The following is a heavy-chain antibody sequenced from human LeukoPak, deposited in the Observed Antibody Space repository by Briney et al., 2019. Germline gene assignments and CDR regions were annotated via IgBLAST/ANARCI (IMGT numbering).Heavy chain of an antibody. D-gene: IGHD3-3*01. J-gene: IGHJ6*02. CDR1: GFTFSDYY. CDR3: ARDPPPQFGVMYGTDV. CDR2: ISSSGSTI. Sequence: GGSLRLSCAASGFTFSDYYMSWIRQAPGKGLEWVSYISSSGSTIYYADSVKGRFTISRDNAKNSLYLQMNSLRAEDTAVYYCARDPPPQFGVMYGTDVWGQGTTVTVSS. V-gene: IGHV3-11*01.